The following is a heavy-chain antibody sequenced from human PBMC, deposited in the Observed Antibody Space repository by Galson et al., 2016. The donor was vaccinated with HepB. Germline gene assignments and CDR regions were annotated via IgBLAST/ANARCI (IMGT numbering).Heavy chain of an antibody. CDR1: GYRFANYW. CDR3: ARHECRGSDCFSAYDF. V-gene: IGHV5-51*01. CDR2: VYPGNSEI. D-gene: IGHD2-21*02. Sequence: QSGAEVKKPGESLKISCKGSGYRFANYWIGWVRQMPGKGLESMGTVYPGNSEIRYSPSFQGQVTISADKSITTVYLQWNSLKASDSAIYYCARHECRGSDCFSAYDFWGQGTVVTVSS. J-gene: IGHJ3*01.